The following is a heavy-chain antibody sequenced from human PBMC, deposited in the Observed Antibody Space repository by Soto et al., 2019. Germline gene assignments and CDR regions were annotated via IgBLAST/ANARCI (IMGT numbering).Heavy chain of an antibody. CDR1: GFSLTTSGVG. J-gene: IGHJ4*02. CDR3: AHRHDYGLIDY. Sequence: QITLKESGPTLVKPTQTLTLTCTFSGFSLTTSGVGVGWFRQPPGKALEWLALIYGDETERYGPSLKSRVTITKDTSNNQLVLTMTNMDPVDTATYYCAHRHDYGLIDYWGQGTLVTVSS. CDR2: IYGDETE. V-gene: IGHV2-5*05. D-gene: IGHD4-17*01.